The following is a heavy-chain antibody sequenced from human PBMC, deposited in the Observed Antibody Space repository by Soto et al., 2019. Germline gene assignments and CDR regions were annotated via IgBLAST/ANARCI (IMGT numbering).Heavy chain of an antibody. J-gene: IGHJ4*02. CDR2: IYYSGST. CDR3: ARGPTATGPFHY. Sequence: SETLSLTCTVSGGSISSSSYYWGWIRQPPGKGLEWIGSIYYSGSTYYNPSLKSRVTISVDTSKNQFSLKLSSVTAADTAVYYCARGPTATGPFHYWGQGTLVTVSS. V-gene: IGHV4-39*01. D-gene: IGHD1-1*01. CDR1: GGSISSSSYY.